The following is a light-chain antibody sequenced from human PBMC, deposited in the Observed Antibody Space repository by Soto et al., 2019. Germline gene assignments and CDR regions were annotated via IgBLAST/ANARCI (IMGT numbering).Light chain of an antibody. Sequence: QSVLTQPPSASGTPGQRVTISCSGSSSNIGSNYVYWYQQLPGTAPKLLIYKNSQRPSGVPDRFSGSKSGTSVSLAISGRRSEDEADYYCAAWDNSLSGVVFGGGTKLTVL. CDR2: KNS. CDR1: SSNIGSNY. V-gene: IGLV1-47*01. CDR3: AAWDNSLSGVV. J-gene: IGLJ2*01.